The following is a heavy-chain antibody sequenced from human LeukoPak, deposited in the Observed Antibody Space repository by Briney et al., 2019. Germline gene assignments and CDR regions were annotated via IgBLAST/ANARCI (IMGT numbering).Heavy chain of an antibody. D-gene: IGHD6-19*01. Sequence: TGGSLRLSCAASGFTSGDYAMHWVRQAPGKGLEWVSGISWNSDSIGYADSVKGRFTISRDNAKNSLYLQMNSLRAEDMALYYCAKDMGVAGTMGALDIWGQGTMVTVSS. CDR1: GFTSGDYA. CDR3: AKDMGVAGTMGALDI. CDR2: ISWNSDSI. V-gene: IGHV3-9*02. J-gene: IGHJ3*02.